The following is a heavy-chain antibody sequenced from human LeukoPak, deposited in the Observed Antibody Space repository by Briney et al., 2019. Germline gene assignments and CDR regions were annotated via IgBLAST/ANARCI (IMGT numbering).Heavy chain of an antibody. CDR3: ARERIYRGAYCSSTSCQIFDY. CDR1: GGSISSSSYY. J-gene: IGHJ4*02. V-gene: IGHV4-39*07. D-gene: IGHD2-2*01. CDR2: IYYSGST. Sequence: PSETLSLTCTVSGGSISSSSYYWGWIRQPPGKGLEWIGSIYYSGSTYYNPSLKSRVTISVDTSKNQFSLKLSSVTAADTAVYYCARERIYRGAYCSSTSCQIFDYWGQGTLVTVSS.